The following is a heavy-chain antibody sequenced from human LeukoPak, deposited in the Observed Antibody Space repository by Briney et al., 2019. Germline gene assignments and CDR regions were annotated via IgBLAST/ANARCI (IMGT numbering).Heavy chain of an antibody. V-gene: IGHV4-59*01. CDR3: ARASNYDSSGYYFHWYFDL. CDR1: SGSLSNYY. J-gene: IGHJ2*01. CDR2: IYYSGTT. Sequence: SETLSLTCSVSSGSLSNYYWSWVRQSPGKGLEWIGYIYYSGTTKYNPSLKSRVTLSIDTSQSQFSLKMNSVTAADTAVYYCARASNYDSSGYYFHWYFDLWGRGTLVTVSS. D-gene: IGHD3-22*01.